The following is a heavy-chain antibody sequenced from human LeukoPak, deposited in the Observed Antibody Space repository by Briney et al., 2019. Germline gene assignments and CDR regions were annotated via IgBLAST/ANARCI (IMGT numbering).Heavy chain of an antibody. D-gene: IGHD5-12*01. Sequence: SQTLSLTCTVSGGSISSGGYYWSWIRQHPGKGLEWIGYIYYSGSTYYNPSLKSRVTISVDTSKNQFSLKLSSVTAADTAVYYCARFSWPLAPFDYWGQGTLVTVSS. CDR2: IYYSGST. CDR1: GGSISSGGYY. CDR3: ARFSWPLAPFDY. J-gene: IGHJ4*02. V-gene: IGHV4-31*03.